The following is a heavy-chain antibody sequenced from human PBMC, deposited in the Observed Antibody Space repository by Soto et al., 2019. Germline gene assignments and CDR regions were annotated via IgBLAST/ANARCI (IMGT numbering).Heavy chain of an antibody. V-gene: IGHV4-30-2*01. CDR1: GGSISSGGYS. D-gene: IGHD2-2*01. CDR3: ARDCSSTSCYGPRAFDY. CDR2: IYHSGST. Sequence: SETLSLTCAVSGGSISSGGYSWSWIRQQPGKGLEWIGYIYHSGSTYYNPSLKSRVTISVDTSKNKISLKLSSVTAADTAVYYCARDCSSTSCYGPRAFDYWGQGTLVTVSS. J-gene: IGHJ4*02.